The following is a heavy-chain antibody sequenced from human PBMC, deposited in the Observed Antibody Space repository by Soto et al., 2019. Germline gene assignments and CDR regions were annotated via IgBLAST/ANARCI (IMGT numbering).Heavy chain of an antibody. CDR3: ARVSSITARPDFDY. V-gene: IGHV1-18*01. CDR1: GYTFTSYG. D-gene: IGHD6-6*01. Sequence: ASVKVSCKASGYTFTSYGISWVRQAPGQGLEWMGWISAYNGNTNYAQKLQGRVTMTIDTSTSTAYMELRSLRSDDTAVYYCARVSSITARPDFDYWGQGTLVTVSS. CDR2: ISAYNGNT. J-gene: IGHJ4*02.